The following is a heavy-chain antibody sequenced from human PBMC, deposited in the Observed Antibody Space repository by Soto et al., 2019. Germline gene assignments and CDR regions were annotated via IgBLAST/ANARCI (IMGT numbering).Heavy chain of an antibody. CDR1: GFTFSNAW. V-gene: IGHV3-15*01. D-gene: IGHD3-16*02. CDR2: IKSKTDGGTT. CDR3: TTDFGYDYIWGSYRSDEIFDY. J-gene: IGHJ4*02. Sequence: GGSLRLSCAASGFTFSNAWMSWVRQAPGKGLEWVGRIKSKTDGGTTDYAAPVKGRFTISRDDSKNTLYLQMNSLKTEDTAVYYCTTDFGYDYIWGSYRSDEIFDYWGQGTLVTVSS.